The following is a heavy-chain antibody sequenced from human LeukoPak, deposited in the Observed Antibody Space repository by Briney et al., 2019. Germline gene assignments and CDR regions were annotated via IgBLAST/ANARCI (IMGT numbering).Heavy chain of an antibody. Sequence: ASVKVSCKASGGTFSSYVISWVRQAPGQGLEWMGGIIPIFGTANYAQKFQGRVTITTDESTSTAYMELSSLRSEDTAVYYCARGPPCSGGSCYSWFDPWGQGTLVTVSS. CDR2: IIPIFGTA. CDR1: GGTFSSYV. V-gene: IGHV1-69*05. CDR3: ARGPPCSGGSCYSWFDP. J-gene: IGHJ5*02. D-gene: IGHD2-15*01.